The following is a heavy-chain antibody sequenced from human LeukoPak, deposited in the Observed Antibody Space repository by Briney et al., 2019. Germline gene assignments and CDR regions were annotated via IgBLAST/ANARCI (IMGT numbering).Heavy chain of an antibody. V-gene: IGHV1-69*13. D-gene: IGHD2-15*01. Sequence: GASVKVSCKASGGTFSSYAISWVRQAPGQGLEWMGGIIPIFGTANYAQKFQGRVTITADESTSTAYMELSSLRSEDTAVYYCVKDRYWGGAYFDFWGQGTLVTVSS. CDR1: GGTFSSYA. CDR3: VKDRYWGGAYFDF. J-gene: IGHJ4*02. CDR2: IIPIFGTA.